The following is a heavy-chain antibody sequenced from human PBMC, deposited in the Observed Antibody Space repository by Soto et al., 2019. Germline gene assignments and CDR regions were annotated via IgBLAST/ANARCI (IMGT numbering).Heavy chain of an antibody. V-gene: IGHV1-18*01. CDR1: GYTFTSYG. Sequence: ASEKVSCKACGYTFTSYGISLVRQAPGQGLEWXGWXXAXXGXTXXXQXXXGRVTMTTDTSTSTAYMELRSLRSDDTAVYYCARDRREGYYYGMDVWGQGTTVTVSS. J-gene: IGHJ6*02. CDR2: XXAXXGXT. CDR3: ARDRREGYYYGMDV.